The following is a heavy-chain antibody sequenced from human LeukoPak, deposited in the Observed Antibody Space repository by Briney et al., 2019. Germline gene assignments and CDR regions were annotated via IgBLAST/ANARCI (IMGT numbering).Heavy chain of an antibody. CDR2: IYLYGTT. Sequence: SETLSLTCSVSIGSISSSKWWSWVRQSPVKGLEWIGEIYLYGTTNYNPSFTSRVTMSVDRSRNQFSLKLTSVTAADTAVYYCARQKWEQQGRDYYFNGLDIWGPGTTVIVSS. V-gene: IGHV4-4*02. D-gene: IGHD1/OR15-1a*01. CDR3: ARQKWEQQGRDYYFNGLDI. CDR1: IGSISSSKW. J-gene: IGHJ6*02.